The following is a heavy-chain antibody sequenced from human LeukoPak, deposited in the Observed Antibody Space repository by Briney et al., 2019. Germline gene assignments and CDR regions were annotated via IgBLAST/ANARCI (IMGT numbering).Heavy chain of an antibody. CDR1: GGSISSGGYY. V-gene: IGHV4-31*03. CDR2: IYYSGST. J-gene: IGHJ4*02. D-gene: IGHD3-22*01. CDR3: AKGTSYYDSSAPSDY. Sequence: PSETLSLTCTVSGGSISSGGYYWSWIRQHPGKGLEWIGYIYYSGSTYYNPSLKSRVTISVDTSKNQFSLKLSSVTAADTAVYYCAKGTSYYDSSAPSDYWGQGTLVTVSS.